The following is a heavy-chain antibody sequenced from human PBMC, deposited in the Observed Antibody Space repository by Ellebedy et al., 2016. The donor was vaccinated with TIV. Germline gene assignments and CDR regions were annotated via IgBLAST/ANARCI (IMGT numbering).Heavy chain of an antibody. CDR3: ARAVDSGRDMDV. CDR2: IWYDGSNQ. CDR1: GFSFRDYG. V-gene: IGHV3-33*01. J-gene: IGHJ6*02. D-gene: IGHD1-26*01. Sequence: GGSLRLSXAESGFSFRDYGMHWVRQAPGKGLEWVAIIWYDGSNQDYVDHVKGRFTISRDNSKNTLYLQMNSLRAEDTAVYYCARAVDSGRDMDVWGQGTTVIVSS.